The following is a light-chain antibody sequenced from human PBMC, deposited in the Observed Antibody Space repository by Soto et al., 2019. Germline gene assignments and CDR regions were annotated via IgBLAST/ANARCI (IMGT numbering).Light chain of an antibody. CDR1: QGVSSY. CDR2: DAS. V-gene: IGKV3D-11*01. J-gene: IGKJ1*01. Sequence: EIVLTQSPATLSLSPGERATLSCRASQGVSSYLAWYQQKPGQAPRLLIYDASNRATGIPARFSGSGPGTDITLTISSLEPEDFATYYCQQYESYPWTFGQGAKVEIK. CDR3: QQYESYPWT.